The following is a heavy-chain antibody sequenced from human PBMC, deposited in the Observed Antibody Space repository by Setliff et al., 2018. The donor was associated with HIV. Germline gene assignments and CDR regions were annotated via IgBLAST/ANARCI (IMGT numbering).Heavy chain of an antibody. CDR1: GFTVSSNY. J-gene: IGHJ4*02. CDR3: TSRTGYTSSWYGWGADY. D-gene: IGHD6-13*01. CDR2: IYSGGST. V-gene: IGHV3-66*01. Sequence: HPGGSLRLSCAASGFTVSSNYMSWVRQAPGKGLEWVSVIYSGGSTYYADSVKGRFTISRDNSKNTLYLQMNSLRAEDTAVYYCTSRTGYTSSWYGWGADYWGQGTLVTVSS.